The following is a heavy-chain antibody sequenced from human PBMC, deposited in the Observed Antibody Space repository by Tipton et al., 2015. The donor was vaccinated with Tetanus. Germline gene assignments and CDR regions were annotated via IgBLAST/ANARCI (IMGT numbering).Heavy chain of an antibody. J-gene: IGHJ6*02. CDR2: IYYSGST. V-gene: IGHV4-59*01. CDR3: ARDGCSSTSCYPYYYYGMDV. Sequence: LRLSCTVSGGSISSYYWSWIRQPPGKGLEWIGYIYYSGSTNYNPSLKSRVTISVDTSKNQFSLKLSSVTAAATAVYYCARDGCSSTSCYPYYYYGMDVWGQGTTVTVSS. D-gene: IGHD2-2*01. CDR1: GGSISSYY.